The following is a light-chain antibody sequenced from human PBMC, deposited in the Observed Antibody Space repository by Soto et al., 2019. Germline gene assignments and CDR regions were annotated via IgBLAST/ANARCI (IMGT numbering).Light chain of an antibody. CDR2: RAS. CDR3: QLRRT. J-gene: IGKJ1*01. CDR1: HYIYSN. V-gene: IGKV3-15*01. Sequence: VMPQSPATLPVSPGARASLSCTASHYIYSNVAWFQQRPGQAPRLLIYRASSRATGTPARFTGSGSGTEFALSSSRLEPEDSAVYYCQLRRTSGQGTKV.